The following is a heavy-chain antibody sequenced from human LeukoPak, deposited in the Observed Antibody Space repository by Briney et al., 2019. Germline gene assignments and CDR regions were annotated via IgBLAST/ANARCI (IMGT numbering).Heavy chain of an antibody. CDR3: AKAYSRYDSSGYYSY. CDR1: GFTFDDYV. J-gene: IGHJ4*02. Sequence: HPGRSLRLSCAASGFTFDDYVMHWVRQAPGKGLEWVSGISWNSGSIGYADSVKGRFTISRDNAENSLYLQMNSLRAEDTAFYYCAKAYSRYDSSGYYSYWGQGTLVTVSS. D-gene: IGHD3-22*01. V-gene: IGHV3-9*01. CDR2: ISWNSGSI.